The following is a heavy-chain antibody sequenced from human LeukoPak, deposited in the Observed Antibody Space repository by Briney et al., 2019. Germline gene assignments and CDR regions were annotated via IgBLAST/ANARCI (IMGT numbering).Heavy chain of an antibody. CDR3: ARSGSYYHYYYYMDV. D-gene: IGHD1-26*01. CDR1: GSTFTGYY. V-gene: IGHV1-2*02. CDR2: INPNSGGT. J-gene: IGHJ6*03. Sequence: GASVKVSCKASGSTFTGYYMHWVRQAPGQGLEWMGWINPNSGGTNYAQKFQGRVTMTRETSISTAYMELSRLRSDDTAVYYCARSGSYYHYYYYMDVWGKGTTVTVSS.